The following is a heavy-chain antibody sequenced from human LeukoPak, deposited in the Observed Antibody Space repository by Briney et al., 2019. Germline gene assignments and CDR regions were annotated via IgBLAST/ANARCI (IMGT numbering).Heavy chain of an antibody. J-gene: IGHJ4*02. D-gene: IGHD3-22*01. Sequence: GGSLRLSCAASGITFSNYAMSWVRQAPGKGLEWVSAISGSGGSTNYVDSVKGQFTISRDNSKNTLYLQMNSLRAEDTAVYYCAKSPQYYYDSSGVDYWGQGTLVTVSS. CDR3: AKSPQYYYDSSGVDY. V-gene: IGHV3-23*01. CDR2: ISGSGGST. CDR1: GITFSNYA.